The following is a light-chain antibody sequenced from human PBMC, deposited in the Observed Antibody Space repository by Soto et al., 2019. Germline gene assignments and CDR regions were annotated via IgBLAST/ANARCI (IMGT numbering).Light chain of an antibody. CDR3: QQYNNWPS. Sequence: EAVGPQSPATLSVSPGERGTLAFRASQTVSRNLAWYQQRPGQAPRLLIYDISNRAAGVPARFSGSGSETEFTLTVRSLQSEDFAVYFCQQYNNWPSFGQGTRLE. V-gene: IGKV3-15*01. J-gene: IGKJ5*01. CDR1: QTVSRN. CDR2: DIS.